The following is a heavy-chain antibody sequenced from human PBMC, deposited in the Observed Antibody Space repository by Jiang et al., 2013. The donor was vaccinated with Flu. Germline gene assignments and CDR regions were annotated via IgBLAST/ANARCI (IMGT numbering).Heavy chain of an antibody. V-gene: IGHV3-74*01. D-gene: IGHD5-24*01. CDR2: INSDGSST. J-gene: IGHJ6*02. CDR1: GFTFSSYW. CDR3: ARGAWRQFYMDV. Sequence: VQLVESGGGLVQPGGSLRLSCAVSGFTFSSYWMHWVRQAPGEGLVWVSRINSDGSSTDYADSVKDRFIISRDNAKNTVFLQMNSLRAEDTAVYYCARGAWRQFYMDVWGQGTTVTVSS.